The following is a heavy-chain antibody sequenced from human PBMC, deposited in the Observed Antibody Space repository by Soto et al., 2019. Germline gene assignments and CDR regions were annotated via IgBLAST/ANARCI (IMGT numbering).Heavy chain of an antibody. J-gene: IGHJ4*02. CDR1: GFTFSSYG. V-gene: IGHV3-30*03. CDR2: ISYDGSNK. D-gene: IGHD2-2*01. Sequence: GGSLRLSCAASGFTFSSYGMHWVRQAPGKGLEWVAVISYDGSNKYYADSVKGRFTISRDNSKNTLYLQMNSLRAEDTAVYYCASDAYPFDYWGQGTLVTVSS. CDR3: ASDAYPFDY.